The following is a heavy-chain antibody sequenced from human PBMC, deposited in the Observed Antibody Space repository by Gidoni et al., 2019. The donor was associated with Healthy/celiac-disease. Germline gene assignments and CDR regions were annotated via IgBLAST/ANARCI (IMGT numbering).Heavy chain of an antibody. CDR1: GFTFSSSS. CDR3: ARGFGDYYDSSGYLWVGAFDI. Sequence: EVQLVESGGGLVKPGGSLRLSCAASGFTFSSSSMNWVRQAPGKGLEWVSSISSSSSYIYYADSVKGRFTISRDNAKNSLYLQMNSLRAEDTAVYYCARGFGDYYDSSGYLWVGAFDIWGQGTMVTVSS. V-gene: IGHV3-21*01. CDR2: ISSSSSYI. D-gene: IGHD3-22*01. J-gene: IGHJ3*02.